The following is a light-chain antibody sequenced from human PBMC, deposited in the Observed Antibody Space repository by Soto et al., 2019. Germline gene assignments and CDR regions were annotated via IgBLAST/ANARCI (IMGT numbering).Light chain of an antibody. CDR1: QSLLHSDGETV. CDR2: EVS. V-gene: IGKV2D-29*01. J-gene: IGKJ5*01. Sequence: DIVMTQTPLSLSVTPGQSASISCKSSQSLLHSDGETVLYWYVQKPGQPPQLLIYEVSNRLSGVQERFSGSGSGTDFTLKISRVETEDVGVYYCMQAIELPGTFGQGTRLEIK. CDR3: MQAIELPGT.